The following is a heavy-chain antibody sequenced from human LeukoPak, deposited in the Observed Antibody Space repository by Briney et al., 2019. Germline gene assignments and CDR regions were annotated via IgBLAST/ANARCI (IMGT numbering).Heavy chain of an antibody. V-gene: IGHV1-18*01. CDR2: ISAYNGNT. CDR3: ARDHGIGYCSGGSCSGWFDP. J-gene: IGHJ5*02. D-gene: IGHD2-15*01. Sequence: WASVKVSCKASGYTFTSYGISWVRQAPGQGLEWMGWISAYNGNTNYAQKLQGRVTMTTDTSTSTAYMELRSLRSDDTAVYYCARDHGIGYCSGGSCSGWFDPWGQGTLVTVSS. CDR1: GYTFTSYG.